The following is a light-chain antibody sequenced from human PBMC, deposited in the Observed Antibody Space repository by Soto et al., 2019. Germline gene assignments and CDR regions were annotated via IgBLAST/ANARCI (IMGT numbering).Light chain of an antibody. Sequence: DIQMTQSPSILSASVGDSVTITCRASQTIDSWVAWYQQKPGKAPKLLIYDASILESGVPSRFSGSGSGTEFSLTISSLQADDFGSYYCQHYNTWTFGPGTKVDIK. CDR1: QTIDSW. J-gene: IGKJ1*01. V-gene: IGKV1-5*01. CDR3: QHYNTWT. CDR2: DAS.